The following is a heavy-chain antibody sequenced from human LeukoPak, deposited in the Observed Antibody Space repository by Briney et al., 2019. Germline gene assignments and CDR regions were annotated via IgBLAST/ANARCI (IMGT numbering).Heavy chain of an antibody. CDR1: GGLISRIEYY. CDR2: IYHTGTT. D-gene: IGHD1-26*01. Sequence: PSETLSLTCTVSGGLISRIEYYWSWIRQSPVKGLEWLGHIYHTGTTLYSPHLNNRLTVSVDSSRNQFSLTLNSVTAADTAVYYCASVSVWELATHPGGSFDYWGRGILVTVSS. CDR3: ASVSVWELATHPGGSFDY. V-gene: IGHV4-30-4*01. J-gene: IGHJ4*02.